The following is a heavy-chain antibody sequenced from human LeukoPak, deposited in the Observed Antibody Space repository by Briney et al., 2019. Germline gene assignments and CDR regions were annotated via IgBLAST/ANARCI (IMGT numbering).Heavy chain of an antibody. Sequence: ATVKISCKVSGCTFTDYYMHWVQQAPGKGLEWMGLVDPEDGETIYAEKFQGRVTITADTSTDTAYMELSSLRSEDTAVYYCATNEYSSSSRAFDIWGQGTMVTVSS. J-gene: IGHJ3*02. V-gene: IGHV1-69-2*01. CDR1: GCTFTDYY. CDR2: VDPEDGET. CDR3: ATNEYSSSSRAFDI. D-gene: IGHD6-6*01.